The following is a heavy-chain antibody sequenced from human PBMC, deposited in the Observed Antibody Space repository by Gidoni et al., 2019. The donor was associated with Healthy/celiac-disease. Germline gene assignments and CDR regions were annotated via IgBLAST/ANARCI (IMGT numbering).Heavy chain of an antibody. Sequence: QVQLVESGGGLVKPGGSLRLSVAAPGFPFSAYYMSWIRQAPGKGLEWVSYISSSGSTIYYADSVKGRFTISRDNAKNSLYLQMNSLRAEDTAVYYCARDYYDYVWGSYRLGYYGMDVWGQGTTVTVSS. J-gene: IGHJ6*02. CDR3: ARDYYDYVWGSYRLGYYGMDV. CDR1: GFPFSAYY. CDR2: ISSSGSTI. V-gene: IGHV3-11*01. D-gene: IGHD3-16*02.